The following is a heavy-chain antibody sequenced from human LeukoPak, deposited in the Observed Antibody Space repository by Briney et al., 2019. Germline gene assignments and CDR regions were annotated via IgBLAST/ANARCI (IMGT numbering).Heavy chain of an antibody. V-gene: IGHV4-61*02. CDR1: GGSISSGSHY. CDR2: IYTTGNT. CDR3: AKDPMGLNWFDP. J-gene: IGHJ5*02. Sequence: PSQTLSLTCAVSGGSISSGSHYWSWIRQPAGKGLEWIGRIYTTGNTNYNPSLKSRVTISIDTSKDQFSLRLTSVTAADTAVYYCAKDPMGLNWFDPWGQGTLVTVSS. D-gene: IGHD3-10*01.